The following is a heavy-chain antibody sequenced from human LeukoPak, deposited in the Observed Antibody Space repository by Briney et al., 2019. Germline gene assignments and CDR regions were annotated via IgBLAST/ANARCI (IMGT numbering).Heavy chain of an antibody. J-gene: IGHJ5*02. CDR1: GYNFTTYG. Sequence: ASVKVSCKASGYNFTTYGISWVRQAPGQGPEWMGWIIDYDGHARYSEKLEGRITLTTDRSTSTVYMELRSLTYDDTARYYCVREGIYLAFDLWGQGTLVSVSS. CDR2: IIDYDGHA. D-gene: IGHD3-16*02. V-gene: IGHV1-18*01. CDR3: VREGIYLAFDL.